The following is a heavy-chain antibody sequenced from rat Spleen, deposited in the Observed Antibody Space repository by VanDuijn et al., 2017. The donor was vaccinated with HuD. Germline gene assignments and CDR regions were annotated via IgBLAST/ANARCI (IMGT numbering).Heavy chain of an antibody. J-gene: IGHJ2*01. D-gene: IGHD1-12*01. CDR1: GFSLITYH. CDR3: ARDMSS. V-gene: IGHV2-43*01. Sequence: QVQLKESGPGLVQPSQTLSLSCTVSGFSLITYHMSWVRQPPGKGLEWMGVIWTGGSTAYNSLLKSRLSISRDTSKNQVFLKMNSLQSEDTTTYDCARDMSSWGQGVMVTVSS. CDR2: IWTGGST.